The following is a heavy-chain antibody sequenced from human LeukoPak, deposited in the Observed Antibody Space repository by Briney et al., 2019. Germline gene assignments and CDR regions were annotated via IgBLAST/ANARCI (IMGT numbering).Heavy chain of an antibody. CDR1: GYIFTNHG. CDR3: ARDYDSGTTRNFGH. J-gene: IGHJ4*02. CDR2: ISAYNGAT. D-gene: IGHD3-10*01. Sequence: ASVKVSCKASGYIFTNHGVNWVRQAPGQGLEWMGWISAYNGATNYVKKFQGRVTMTTDASTSTAYMELRSLTSDDTAIYYCARDYDSGTTRNFGHWGQGTLVTLSS. V-gene: IGHV1-18*01.